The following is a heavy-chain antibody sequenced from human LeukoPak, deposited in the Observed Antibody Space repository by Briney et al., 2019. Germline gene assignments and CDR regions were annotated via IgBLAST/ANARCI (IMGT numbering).Heavy chain of an antibody. V-gene: IGHV1-46*01. CDR3: ARQSITIFGEVILFDY. CDR1: GYTFTSYY. D-gene: IGHD3-3*01. Sequence: GASVKVSCKASGYTFTSYYMHWVRQAPGQGLEWMGIINPSGGSTSYAQKFQGRVTMTRDTSTSTVYMELSSLRSEDTAVYYCARQSITIFGEVILFDYWGQGTLVTVSS. J-gene: IGHJ4*02. CDR2: INPSGGST.